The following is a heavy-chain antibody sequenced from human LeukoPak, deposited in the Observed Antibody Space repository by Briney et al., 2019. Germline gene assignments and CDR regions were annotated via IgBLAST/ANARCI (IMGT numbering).Heavy chain of an antibody. D-gene: IGHD5-12*01. J-gene: IGHJ4*02. V-gene: IGHV4-34*01. CDR2: INHSGST. CDR3: ARGRQYSY. Sequence: SETLSLTCAVYGGSFSGYYWSWIRQPPGKGLEWIGEINHSGSTNYNPSLKSRVTISVDTSKNQFPLKLSSVTAADTAVYYCARGRQYSYWGQGTLVTVSS. CDR1: GGSFSGYY.